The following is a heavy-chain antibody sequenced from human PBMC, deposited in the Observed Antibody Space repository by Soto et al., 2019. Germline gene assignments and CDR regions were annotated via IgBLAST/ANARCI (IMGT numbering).Heavy chain of an antibody. CDR3: ARVGAAAVSDY. D-gene: IGHD6-13*01. Sequence: GGSLRLSCAASGFTFSSYSMNWVRQAPGKGLEWVSSISSSSSYIYYADSVKSRFTISRDNAKNSLYLQMNSLRAEDTAVYYCARVGAAAVSDYWGQGTLVTAPQ. CDR2: ISSSSSYI. CDR1: GFTFSSYS. V-gene: IGHV3-21*01. J-gene: IGHJ4*02.